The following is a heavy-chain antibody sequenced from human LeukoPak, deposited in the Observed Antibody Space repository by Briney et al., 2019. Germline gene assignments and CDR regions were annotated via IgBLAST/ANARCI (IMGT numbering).Heavy chain of an antibody. V-gene: IGHV3-23*01. CDR1: GFTFSSYA. CDR3: ARESSDWFSDAFDI. CDR2: INSNGGST. J-gene: IGHJ3*02. D-gene: IGHD6-19*01. Sequence: GGSLRLSCAASGFTFSSYAMNWVRQAPGKGLEWVSAINSNGGSTYYADSVKGRFTISRDNSKNTLYLQINSLRAEDTAVYYCARESSDWFSDAFDIWGQGTVVTVSS.